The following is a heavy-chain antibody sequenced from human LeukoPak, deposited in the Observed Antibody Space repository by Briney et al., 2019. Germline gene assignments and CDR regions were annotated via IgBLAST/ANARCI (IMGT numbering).Heavy chain of an antibody. D-gene: IGHD5-18*01. CDR2: ISGSGGST. CDR1: GFTFTSYW. Sequence: GGSLRLSCEASGFTFTSYWMSWVRQAPGKGLEWVSAISGSGGSTYYADSVKGRFTISRDNSKNTLYLQMNSLRAEDTAVYYCARHNRGNLQPPVFDYWGQGTLVTVSS. CDR3: ARHNRGNLQPPVFDY. J-gene: IGHJ4*02. V-gene: IGHV3-23*01.